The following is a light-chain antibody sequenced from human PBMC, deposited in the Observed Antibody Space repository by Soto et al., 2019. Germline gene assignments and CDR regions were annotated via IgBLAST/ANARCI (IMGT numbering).Light chain of an antibody. CDR1: QGIRSS. Sequence: IQLTQSPSSLSASVGDRVTITCRAGQGIRSSLAWYQQKPGKAPNLLISAASTLQTGVPSRFSGSGSGTDFALTNSCLQPEDFATYYCQQIDSYPRTFGQGTKVEI. V-gene: IGKV1-9*01. J-gene: IGKJ1*01. CDR3: QQIDSYPRT. CDR2: AAS.